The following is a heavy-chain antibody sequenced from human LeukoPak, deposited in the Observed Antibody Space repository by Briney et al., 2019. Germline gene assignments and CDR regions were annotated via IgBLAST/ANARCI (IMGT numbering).Heavy chain of an antibody. D-gene: IGHD3-22*01. V-gene: IGHV3-23*01. CDR3: AKDFYDSSGSRYDY. CDR1: GFTFSSSA. Sequence: GGSLRLSCAASGFTFSSSAMSWVRQAPGKGLEWVSAISNNGGYTYYADSVQGRFTISRDNSKNTLFMQMNSLRAEDTAVYYCAKDFYDSSGSRYDYWGQGTLVTVSS. CDR2: ISNNGGYT. J-gene: IGHJ4*02.